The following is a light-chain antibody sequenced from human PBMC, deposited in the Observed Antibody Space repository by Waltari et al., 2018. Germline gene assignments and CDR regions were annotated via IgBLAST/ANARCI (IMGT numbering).Light chain of an antibody. CDR3: SSFASNRDVL. Sequence: QSALTQPASVSGSPGQSFTISCIGTSRDIGGYTYVSCYQQTPGKVPKLMLYDVSNRPSGVSNRFSASKSGNTASLTISGLQAEDEADYYCSSFASNRDVLFGGGTKLTVL. V-gene: IGLV2-14*03. CDR1: SRDIGGYTY. J-gene: IGLJ2*01. CDR2: DVS.